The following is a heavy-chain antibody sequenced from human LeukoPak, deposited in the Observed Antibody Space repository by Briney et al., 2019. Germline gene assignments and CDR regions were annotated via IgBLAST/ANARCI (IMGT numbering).Heavy chain of an antibody. CDR2: ISADSATT. J-gene: IGHJ6*03. D-gene: IGHD3-3*01. V-gene: IGHV3-23*01. Sequence: GGSLRLSCAASGFNFGSYSMTWVRQAPGKGLEWVSVISADSATTFYADSVKGRFTISRDNAKNTVFLQMSSLRSEDTAVYHCARSRPLYYDFWSGYSDRYYYYYMDVWGKGTTVTVSS. CDR1: GFNFGSYS. CDR3: ARSRPLYYDFWSGYSDRYYYYYMDV.